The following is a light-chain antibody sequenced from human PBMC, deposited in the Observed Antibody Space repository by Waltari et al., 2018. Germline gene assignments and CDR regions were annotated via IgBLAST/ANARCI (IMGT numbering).Light chain of an antibody. J-gene: IGKJ2*01. CDR1: SGISSR. V-gene: IGKV1-12*01. CDR3: LQAYRFPRT. CDR2: TES. Sequence: CWGSSGISSRLAGGQQKPGQAPKLLISTESNLQSGVPSSFSGSGSGTEFTLIINTLQPEDFATYFCLQAYRFPRTFRQGTKLEIK.